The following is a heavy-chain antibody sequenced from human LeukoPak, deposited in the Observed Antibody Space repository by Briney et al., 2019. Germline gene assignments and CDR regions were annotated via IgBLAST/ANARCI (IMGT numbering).Heavy chain of an antibody. J-gene: IGHJ4*02. V-gene: IGHV4-39*02. D-gene: IGHD3-22*01. CDR1: GGSISSSSYY. Sequence: SETLSLTCTVSGGSISSSSYYWGWIRQPPGKGLEWIGSIYYSGSTYYNPSLKSRVTISVDTSKNQFSLKLSSVTAADTAVYYCAREVNYYYDSSGHVFDYWGQGTLVTVSS. CDR2: IYYSGST. CDR3: AREVNYYYDSSGHVFDY.